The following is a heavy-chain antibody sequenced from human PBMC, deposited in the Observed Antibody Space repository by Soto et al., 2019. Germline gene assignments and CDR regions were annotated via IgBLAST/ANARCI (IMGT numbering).Heavy chain of an antibody. V-gene: IGHV4-59*01. CDR1: GGSISSYY. J-gene: IGHJ3*02. D-gene: IGHD5-18*01. CDR3: ARRYGYGTFDI. Sequence: SETLSLTCTVSGGSISSYYWSWIRQPPGKGLEWIGYIYYSGSTKYNPSLKSRVSISVDTSKNQFSPKLSSVTAADTAVYFCARRYGYGTFDIWGQGTMVTVSS. CDR2: IYYSGST.